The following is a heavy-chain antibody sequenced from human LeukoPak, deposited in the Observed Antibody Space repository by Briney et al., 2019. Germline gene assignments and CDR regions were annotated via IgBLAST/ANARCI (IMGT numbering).Heavy chain of an antibody. D-gene: IGHD3-16*01. CDR1: GFTFSNYN. Sequence: GGSLKLSCAASGFTFSNYNMNWVRQAPGKGLEWVSSISSRSGYIYYADSLKGRFTIPRDNAKNSLYLQMNSLRADDTAVYYCARVLLVHAYYYGMDVWGQGTTVTVSS. CDR2: ISSRSGYI. CDR3: ARVLLVHAYYYGMDV. V-gene: IGHV3-21*01. J-gene: IGHJ6*02.